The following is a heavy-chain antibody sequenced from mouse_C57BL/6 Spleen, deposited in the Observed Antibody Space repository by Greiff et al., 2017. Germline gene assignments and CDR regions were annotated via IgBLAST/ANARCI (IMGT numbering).Heavy chain of an antibody. J-gene: IGHJ4*01. D-gene: IGHD2-5*01. Sequence: VQLQQPGAELVRPGTSVKLSCKASGYTFTSYWMHWVKQRPGQGLEWIGVIDPSDSYTNYNLKFKGKATLTVDTSSSTAYMQRSSLTSEDSAVYYCAGTYSNYAMDYWVQGTSVTVSS. CDR1: GYTFTSYW. CDR2: IDPSDSYT. V-gene: IGHV1-59*01. CDR3: AGTYSNYAMDY.